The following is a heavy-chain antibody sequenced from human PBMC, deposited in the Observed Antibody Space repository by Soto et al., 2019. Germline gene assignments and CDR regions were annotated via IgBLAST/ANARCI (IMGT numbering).Heavy chain of an antibody. CDR1: GVSITPYY. CDR3: VRDCYSSSCFDL. J-gene: IGHJ4*02. V-gene: IGHV4-59*01. CDR2: ISSSGFT. D-gene: IGHD6-13*01. Sequence: QVQLQESGPGLVKPSETLSLTCTVSGVSITPYYWSWIRQPTGKRLEWIGYISSSGFTNYNPSLNSRVTISVDTSKNQFSLKLSSVTAADTAVYYCVRDCYSSSCFDLWGQGPLVTVSS.